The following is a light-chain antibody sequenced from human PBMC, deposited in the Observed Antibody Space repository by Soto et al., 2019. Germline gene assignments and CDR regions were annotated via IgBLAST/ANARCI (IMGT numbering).Light chain of an antibody. Sequence: QSALTQPASVSGSPGQSITISCTGTSSDVGSYNLVSWYQQHPGKAPKLMIYEGSKRPSGVSNRLSGSKSGNTASLTISGLQAEDEADYYCCSYAGSSTFGFGGGTKLTVL. V-gene: IGLV2-23*03. J-gene: IGLJ3*02. CDR2: EGS. CDR3: CSYAGSSTFG. CDR1: SSDVGSYNL.